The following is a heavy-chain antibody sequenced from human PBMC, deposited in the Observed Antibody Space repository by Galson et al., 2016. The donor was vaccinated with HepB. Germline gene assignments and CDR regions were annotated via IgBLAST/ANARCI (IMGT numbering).Heavy chain of an antibody. Sequence: SLRLSCAASGFTFSTYAMQWVRQAPGKGLEWVAVISYDGTNKYYADSVKGRFTISRDNSRNTLYLQRNSLRVEDTAVYYCARDKGPGIAVAADFLGSYGMDVWGQGTTVTVSS. V-gene: IGHV3-30-3*01. J-gene: IGHJ6*02. CDR1: GFTFSTYA. CDR2: ISYDGTNK. CDR3: ARDKGPGIAVAADFLGSYGMDV. D-gene: IGHD6-19*01.